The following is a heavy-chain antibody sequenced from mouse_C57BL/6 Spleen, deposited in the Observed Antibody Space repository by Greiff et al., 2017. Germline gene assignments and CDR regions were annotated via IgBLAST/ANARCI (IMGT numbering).Heavy chain of an antibody. CDR3: VGQLDGGFAY. J-gene: IGHJ3*01. V-gene: IGHV10-3*01. Sequence: EADGGLVQPKGSLKLSCAASGFTFNTYAMHWVRQAPGKGLEWVARIRSKSSNYATYYADSVKDRFTISRDDSKSMLYLQMNNLKTEDAAMYYCVGQLDGGFAYWGQGTLVTVSA. D-gene: IGHD4-1*02. CDR2: IRSKSSNYAT. CDR1: GFTFNTYA.